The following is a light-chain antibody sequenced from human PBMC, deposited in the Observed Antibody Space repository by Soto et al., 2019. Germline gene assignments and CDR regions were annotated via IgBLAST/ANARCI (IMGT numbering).Light chain of an antibody. CDR2: EVT. Sequence: QSVLTQPASVSGSPGQSITISCTGTNSDVGDYNYVSWYQHHPGRAPKVMIYEVTNRPSGVSNRFSGSKSGNTASLTISGLQAEDEADYYCSSFTTSRLYVFGPGTKLTVL. V-gene: IGLV2-14*01. CDR3: SSFTTSRLYV. CDR1: NSDVGDYNY. J-gene: IGLJ1*01.